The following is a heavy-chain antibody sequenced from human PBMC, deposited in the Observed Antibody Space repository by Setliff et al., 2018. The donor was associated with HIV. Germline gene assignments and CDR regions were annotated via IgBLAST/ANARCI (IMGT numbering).Heavy chain of an antibody. CDR2: ISVDNGDT. V-gene: IGHV1-18*04. CDR3: TRTSSSRPDAFDI. CDR1: GYTFISYG. D-gene: IGHD6-13*01. Sequence: ASVKVSCKASGYTFISYGISWMRQAPGQGPEWMGWISVDNGDTNYAQKVQGRVSMTTDTSTSTAYMELRSPRFDDTAVYYCTRTSSSRPDAFDIWGQGTMVTVSS. J-gene: IGHJ3*02.